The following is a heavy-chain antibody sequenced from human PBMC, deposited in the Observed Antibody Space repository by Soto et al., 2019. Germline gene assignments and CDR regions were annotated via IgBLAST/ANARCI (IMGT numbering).Heavy chain of an antibody. Sequence: SETLSLTCAVYGGSFSGYYWSWIRQPPGKGLEWIGEINHSGSTNYNPSLKSRVTISVDTSKNQFSLKLSSVTAADTAVYYCARRGPAYYYGSGSYNPSNGRYYFDYWGQGTLVTVSS. CDR1: GGSFSGYY. V-gene: IGHV4-34*01. J-gene: IGHJ4*02. CDR3: ARRGPAYYYGSGSYNPSNGRYYFDY. CDR2: INHSGST. D-gene: IGHD3-10*01.